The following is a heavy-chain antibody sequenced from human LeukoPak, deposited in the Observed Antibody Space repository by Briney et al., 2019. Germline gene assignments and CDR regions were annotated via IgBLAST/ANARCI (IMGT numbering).Heavy chain of an antibody. CDR3: AKDGPLQLGIMVY. CDR2: ISYDGSNK. V-gene: IGHV3-30*18. Sequence: GRSLRLSCAASGFTFSSYAMHWVRQAPGKGLEWVAIISYDGSNKYYADSVKGRLTISRDNSKNTLYLQMNRLRAEDTAVYYCAKDGPLQLGIMVYWGQGTLVTVSS. J-gene: IGHJ4*02. D-gene: IGHD7-27*01. CDR1: GFTFSSYA.